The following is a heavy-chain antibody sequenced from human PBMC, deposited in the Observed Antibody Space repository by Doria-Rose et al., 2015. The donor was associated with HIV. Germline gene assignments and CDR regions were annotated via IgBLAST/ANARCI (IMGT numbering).Heavy chain of an antibody. J-gene: IGHJ5*01. CDR2: ISGDGDRT. V-gene: IGHV3-43*01. CDR3: GKSYDYIRENLDS. D-gene: IGHD4-4*01. CDR1: GFTFEDFN. Sequence: VQLVQSGGGVKQPGGSLRLSCTASGFTFEDFNMHWVRQAPGKGLEWISYISGDGDRTHYSDSVRGRFTISRDNSGNSLYLQMTSLRTEGAGFYYCGKSYDYIRENLDSWGQGTLVTVSS.